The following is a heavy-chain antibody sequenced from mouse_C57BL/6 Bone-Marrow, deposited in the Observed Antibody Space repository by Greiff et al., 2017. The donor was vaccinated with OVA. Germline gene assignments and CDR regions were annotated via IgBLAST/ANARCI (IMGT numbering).Heavy chain of an antibody. D-gene: IGHD1-3*01. CDR1: GYTFTNYW. J-gene: IGHJ1*03. CDR2: IYPGGGYT. V-gene: IGHV1-63*01. CDR3: ARYQGKGWYFDV. Sequence: QVHVKQSGAELVRPGTSVKMSCKASGYTFTNYWIGWAKQRPGHGLEWIGDIYPGGGYTNYNEKFKGKATLTADKSSSTAYMQFSSLTSEDSAIYYCARYQGKGWYFDVWGTGTTVTVSS.